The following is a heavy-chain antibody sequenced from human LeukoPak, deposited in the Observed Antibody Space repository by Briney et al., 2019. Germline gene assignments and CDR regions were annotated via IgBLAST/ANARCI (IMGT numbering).Heavy chain of an antibody. CDR1: GGPISSYY. CDR2: IYYSGST. V-gene: IGHV4-59*12. CDR3: ASVRGYSSGWYASGFDP. J-gene: IGHJ5*02. Sequence: SETLSLTCTVSGGPISSYYWSWIRQPPGKGLEWIGYIYYSGSTNYNPSLKSRVTISLDTSKNQFSLKLTSVTAADTAVYYCASVRGYSSGWYASGFDPWGQGTLSPSPQ. D-gene: IGHD6-19*01.